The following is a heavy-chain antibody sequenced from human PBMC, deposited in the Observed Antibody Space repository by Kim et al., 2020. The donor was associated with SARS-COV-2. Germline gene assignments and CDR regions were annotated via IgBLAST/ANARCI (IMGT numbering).Heavy chain of an antibody. CDR3: ARPLPGIAVAGNPEPSRYGMDV. D-gene: IGHD6-19*01. V-gene: IGHV5-10-1*01. J-gene: IGHJ6*02. CDR2: IDPSDSYT. Sequence: GESLKISCKGSGYSFTSYWISWVRQMPGKGLEWMGRIDPSDSYTNYSPSFQGHVTISADKSISTAYLQWSSLKASDTAMYYCARPLPGIAVAGNPEPSRYGMDVWGQGTTVTVSS. CDR1: GYSFTSYW.